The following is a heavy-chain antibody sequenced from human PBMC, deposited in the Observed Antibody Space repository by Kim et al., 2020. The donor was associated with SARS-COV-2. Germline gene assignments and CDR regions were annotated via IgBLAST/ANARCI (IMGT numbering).Heavy chain of an antibody. J-gene: IGHJ3*02. D-gene: IGHD1-26*01. CDR1: GFSFSASA. V-gene: IGHV3-73*01. CDR2: IRSKANSYAT. Sequence: GGSLRLSCAASGFSFSASAMHWVRQSSGKGLEWVGRIRSKANSYATVYAVSVEGRFTISRDDSKNTAYLQMHSLETEDTAVYFCARGPPNSERYWDAFDIWGQGTMVTVSS. CDR3: ARGPPNSERYWDAFDI.